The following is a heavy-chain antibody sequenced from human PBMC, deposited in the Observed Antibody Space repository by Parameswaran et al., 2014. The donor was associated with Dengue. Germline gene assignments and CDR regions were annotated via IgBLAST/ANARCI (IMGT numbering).Heavy chain of an antibody. Sequence: VRQMPGKAWMDGIIYPGDSDTRYSLSFQGQVTISADKSISTAYLQWSSLKASDTAMYYCARHLSSSSSYYYYYMDVWGKGTTVTVSS. D-gene: IGHD6-6*01. V-gene: IGHV5-51*01. J-gene: IGHJ6*03. CDR2: IYPGDSDT. CDR3: ARHLSSSSSYYYYYMDV.